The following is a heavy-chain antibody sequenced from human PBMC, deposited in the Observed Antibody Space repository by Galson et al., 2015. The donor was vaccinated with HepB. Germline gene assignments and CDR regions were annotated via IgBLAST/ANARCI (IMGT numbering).Heavy chain of an antibody. CDR1: GFTFSNAW. V-gene: IGHV3-15*01. CDR2: IKSKTDGGTT. CDR3: TTGSGWYKGYAFDI. Sequence: SLRLSCAASGFTFSNAWMSWVRQAPGKGLEWVGRIKSKTDGGTTDYAAPVKGRFTISRDDSKNTLYLQMNSLKTEDTAVYYCTTGSGWYKGYAFDIWGQGTMVTVSS. D-gene: IGHD6-19*01. J-gene: IGHJ3*02.